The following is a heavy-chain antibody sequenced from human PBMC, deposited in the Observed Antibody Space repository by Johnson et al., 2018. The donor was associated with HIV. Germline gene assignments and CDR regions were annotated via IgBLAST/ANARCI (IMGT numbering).Heavy chain of an antibody. CDR3: ARTLKWELGLPDWDAFDI. J-gene: IGHJ3*02. CDR2: INWNGGRT. V-gene: IGHV3-20*04. Sequence: VQLVESGGGVVWPGGSLRLSCAASGFTFDDYGMSWVRQAPGKGLEWVSGINWNGGRTGYTDSVNGRFTISRDNARNSLYLQMNSLRAEDTALYYCARTLKWELGLPDWDAFDIWGQGTMVTVSS. D-gene: IGHD1-26*01. CDR1: GFTFDDYG.